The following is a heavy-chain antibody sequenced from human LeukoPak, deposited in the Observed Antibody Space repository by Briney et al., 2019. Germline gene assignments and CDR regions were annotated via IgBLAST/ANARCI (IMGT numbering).Heavy chain of an antibody. CDR1: GYTFTGYY. CDR2: ISAYNGNT. CDR3: ATLWAVAVSAFDI. Sequence: GASVKVSCKASGYTFTGYYMHWVRQAPGQGLEWMGWISAYNGNTNYAQKLQGRVTMTTDTSTSTAYMELRSLRSEDTAVYYCATLWAVAVSAFDIWGQGTMVTVSS. D-gene: IGHD6-19*01. V-gene: IGHV1-18*04. J-gene: IGHJ3*02.